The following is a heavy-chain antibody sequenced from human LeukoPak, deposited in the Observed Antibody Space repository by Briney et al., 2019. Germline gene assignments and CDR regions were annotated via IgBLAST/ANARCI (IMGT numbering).Heavy chain of an antibody. J-gene: IGHJ3*02. D-gene: IGHD6-19*01. CDR1: GFTFSSYG. Sequence: GGSLRLSCAASGFTFSSYGMHWVRQAPGKGLEWVSGISWNSGSIGYADSVKGRFTISRDNAKNSLYLQMNSLRAEDTALYYCAKAGYSSGWYYGAFDIWGQGTMVTVSS. CDR3: AKAGYSSGWYYGAFDI. CDR2: ISWNSGSI. V-gene: IGHV3-9*01.